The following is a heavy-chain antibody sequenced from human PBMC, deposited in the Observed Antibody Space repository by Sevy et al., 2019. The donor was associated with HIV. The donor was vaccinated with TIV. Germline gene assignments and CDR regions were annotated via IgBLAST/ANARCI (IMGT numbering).Heavy chain of an antibody. Sequence: ASVKVSCKACGYTFTGYYMHWVRQAPGQGLEWMGRINPNSGGTNYAQKFQGRVTMTRDTSISTAYMELSRLRSDDTAVYYCARDSDSSGLTGYWGQGTLVTVSS. CDR3: ARDSDSSGLTGY. CDR1: GYTFTGYY. J-gene: IGHJ4*02. V-gene: IGHV1-2*06. D-gene: IGHD3-22*01. CDR2: INPNSGGT.